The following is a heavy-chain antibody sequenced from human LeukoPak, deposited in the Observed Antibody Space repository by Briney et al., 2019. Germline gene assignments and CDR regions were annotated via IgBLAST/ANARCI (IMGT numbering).Heavy chain of an antibody. CDR2: VTHAAIL. D-gene: IGHD6-13*01. J-gene: IGHJ4*02. V-gene: IGHV4-34*01. Sequence: PSETLSLTCAVSGGFSFTDYSWNWIRPSPGKGLEWVGEVTHAAILNYNPSLKGRIAISVDTSKNQVSLKLDSMIAADTAMYYCARGRGEAAGLDHWGQGTLVTVSS. CDR3: ARGRGEAAGLDH. CDR1: GGFSFTDYS.